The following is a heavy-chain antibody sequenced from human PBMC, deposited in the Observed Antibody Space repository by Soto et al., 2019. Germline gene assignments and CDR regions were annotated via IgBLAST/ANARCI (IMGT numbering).Heavy chain of an antibody. CDR2: IRSKAYGGTT. D-gene: IGHD6-13*01. Sequence: GGSLRLSCTASGFTFGDYAMSWFRQAPGKGLEWVGFIRSKAYGGTTEYAASVKGRFTISRDDSKSIAYLQMNSLKTEDTAVYYCTRDFFRVRFPTLTGYSSSWYPPKYYHYYGMDVWGQGTTVTVSS. CDR3: TRDFFRVRFPTLTGYSSSWYPPKYYHYYGMDV. J-gene: IGHJ6*02. V-gene: IGHV3-49*03. CDR1: GFTFGDYA.